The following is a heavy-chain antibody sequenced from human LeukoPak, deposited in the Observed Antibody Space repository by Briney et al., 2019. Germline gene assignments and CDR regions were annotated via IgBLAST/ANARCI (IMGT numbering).Heavy chain of an antibody. CDR2: IYYSGST. J-gene: IGHJ5*02. CDR1: GGSISSYY. CDR3: ARVAVAGTGWFDP. V-gene: IGHV4-59*08. Sequence: PSETLSLTCTVSGGSISSYYWGWIRQPPGKGLEWIGSIYYSGSTNYNPSLKSRVTISVDTSKNQFSLKLSSVTAADTAVYYCARVAVAGTGWFDPWGQGTLVTVSS. D-gene: IGHD6-19*01.